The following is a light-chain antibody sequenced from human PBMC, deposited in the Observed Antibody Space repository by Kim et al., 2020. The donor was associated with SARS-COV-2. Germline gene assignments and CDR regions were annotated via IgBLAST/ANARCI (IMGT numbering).Light chain of an antibody. Sequence: ELTQPPSASGTPGQRVTISCSGSSSNIGSNTVNWYQQVPGTAPKLLIYSNNQRPSGVPDRFFGSKSGTSASLAISGLQSEDEADYYCAAWDDSLNGPVFGGGTQLTVL. CDR2: SNN. J-gene: IGLJ3*02. CDR3: AAWDDSLNGPV. CDR1: SSNIGSNT. V-gene: IGLV1-44*01.